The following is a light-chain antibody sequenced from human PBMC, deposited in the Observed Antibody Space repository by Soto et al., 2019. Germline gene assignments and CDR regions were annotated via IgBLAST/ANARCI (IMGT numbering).Light chain of an antibody. V-gene: IGLV1-44*01. Sequence: QLVLTQPPSVSGTPGQRVTISCSGGSSNIGSNTVNWYQQLPATAPKLLIYSNKQRPSGVPDRFSGSKSGTSASLAISGPQSEDEADYYCAAWDDSLNGVIFGGGTKVTVL. J-gene: IGLJ2*01. CDR1: SSNIGSNT. CDR3: AAWDDSLNGVI. CDR2: SNK.